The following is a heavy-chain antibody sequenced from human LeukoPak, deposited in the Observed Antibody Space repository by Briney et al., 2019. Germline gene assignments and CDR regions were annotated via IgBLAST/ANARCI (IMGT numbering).Heavy chain of an antibody. CDR3: AKSPQYYDILTGYHY. J-gene: IGHJ4*02. V-gene: IGHV3-30-3*02. D-gene: IGHD3-9*01. CDR1: GFTFSNYA. CDR2: ISYDGSNK. Sequence: GGSLRLSCAASGFTFSNYAMDWVRQAPGKGLEWVAFISYDGSNKYYADSVKGRFTISRDNSKNTLYLQMNSLRAEDTAVYYCAKSPQYYDILTGYHYWGQGTLVTVSS.